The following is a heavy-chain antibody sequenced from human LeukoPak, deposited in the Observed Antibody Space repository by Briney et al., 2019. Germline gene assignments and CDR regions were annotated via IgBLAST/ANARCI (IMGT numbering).Heavy chain of an antibody. V-gene: IGHV4-4*09. CDR1: GGSISNYY. CDR2: IYTSGST. D-gene: IGHD2-2*01. CDR3: ARHGVVPAPFDY. J-gene: IGHJ4*02. Sequence: SETLSLTCSVSGGSISNYYWSWIRQPPGKGLEWIGYIYTSGSTNYNPSLKSRVTIPVDTSKNLFSLKLSSVTAADTAVYYCARHGVVPAPFDYWGQGTLVTVSS.